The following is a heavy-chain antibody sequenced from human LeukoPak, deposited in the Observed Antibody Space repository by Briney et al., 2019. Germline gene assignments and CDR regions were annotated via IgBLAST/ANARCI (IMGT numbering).Heavy chain of an antibody. CDR2: ISYDGSNK. CDR3: AQTRVDYYYYGMDV. Sequence: PGKSLRLSCAASGFTFSGYGMHWFRQAPGKGLEWVAVISYDGSNKYYADSVKGRFTISRDNSKNTLYLQMNSLRAEDTAVYYCAQTRVDYYYYGMDVWGQGTTVTVSS. D-gene: IGHD3-3*01. V-gene: IGHV3-30*03. CDR1: GFTFSGYG. J-gene: IGHJ6*02.